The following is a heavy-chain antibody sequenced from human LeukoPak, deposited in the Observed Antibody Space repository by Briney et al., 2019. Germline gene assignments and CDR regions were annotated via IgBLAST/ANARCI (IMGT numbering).Heavy chain of an antibody. Sequence: GGSLRLSCAASGFTVSSNYMSWVRQAPGKGLEWVSSISSSSSYIYYADSVKGRFTISRDNSKNTLYLQMNSLRAEDTAVYYCATAGGIAVAGRDYWGQGTLVTVSS. V-gene: IGHV3-21*01. D-gene: IGHD6-19*01. CDR3: ATAGGIAVAGRDY. CDR1: GFTVSSNY. CDR2: ISSSSSYI. J-gene: IGHJ4*02.